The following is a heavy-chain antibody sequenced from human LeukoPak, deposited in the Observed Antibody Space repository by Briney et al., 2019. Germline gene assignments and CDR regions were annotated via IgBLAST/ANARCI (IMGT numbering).Heavy chain of an antibody. CDR1: GYSFTSYR. CDR3: AKPVLRGHYYGMDV. D-gene: IGHD2/OR15-2a*01. Sequence: GESLNISCKGSGYSFTSYRIGWVGQMPGKGLEWMGIIYPGDSDTSYSPSFQGQVTISADKSISTAYLQWSSLKASDTAMYYWAKPVLRGHYYGMDVWGQGTTVTVSS. V-gene: IGHV5-51*01. CDR2: IYPGDSDT. J-gene: IGHJ6*02.